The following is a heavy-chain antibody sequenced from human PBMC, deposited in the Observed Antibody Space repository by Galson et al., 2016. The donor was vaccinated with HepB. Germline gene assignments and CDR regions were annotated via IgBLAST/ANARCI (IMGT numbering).Heavy chain of an antibody. CDR3: TRGHLVRTAFYGMDV. CDR1: GLIFSDHY. Sequence: SLRLSCAASGLIFSDHYMDWVRQAPGKGLEWVARPRNKLHSFTTEYAASVKGRFTISRDDSRSSVYLQMNSLQTEDTALYYCTRGHLVRTAFYGMDVWGQGTTVTVSS. V-gene: IGHV3-72*01. CDR2: PRNKLHSFTT. D-gene: IGHD2-21*02. J-gene: IGHJ6*02.